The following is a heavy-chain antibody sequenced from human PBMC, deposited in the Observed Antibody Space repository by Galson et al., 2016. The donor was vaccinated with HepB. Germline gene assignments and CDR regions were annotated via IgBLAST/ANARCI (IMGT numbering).Heavy chain of an antibody. D-gene: IGHD5-18*01. Sequence: SLRLSCAASGFNFGDYAMHWVRQAPGKGLEWVATIWYDGSNKYYADSVKGRFTISRDNAKHSLYLQMNSLRAEDTAAYYCARDGAAKVAFDIWGQGTMVTVSS. J-gene: IGHJ3*02. CDR2: IWYDGSNK. V-gene: IGHV3-33*08. CDR1: GFNFGDYA. CDR3: ARDGAAKVAFDI.